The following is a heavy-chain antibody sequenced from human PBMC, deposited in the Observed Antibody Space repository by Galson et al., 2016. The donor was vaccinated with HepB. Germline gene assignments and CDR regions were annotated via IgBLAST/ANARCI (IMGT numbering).Heavy chain of an antibody. V-gene: IGHV4-61*09. Sequence: TLSLTCTVSGVSIGIVGNYWSWIRQSAGKGLEWLGHIYANGTSHYNPSLKSRLAISVDTSQNQISLRLSSVTATDTALYFCAREAWLWLVKNSFDLWGQGTMVTVAS. D-gene: IGHD6-19*01. CDR3: AREAWLWLVKNSFDL. J-gene: IGHJ3*01. CDR2: IYANGTS. CDR1: GVSIGIVGNY.